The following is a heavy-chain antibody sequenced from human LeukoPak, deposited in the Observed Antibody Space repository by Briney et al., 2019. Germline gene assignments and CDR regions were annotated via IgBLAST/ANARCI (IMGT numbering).Heavy chain of an antibody. CDR2: IYSGGST. Sequence: PGGSLRLSCAASGFTVSSNYMSWVRQAPGKGLEWVSVIYSGGSTYYADSVKGRFTISRDNSKNTLYLQMNSLRAEDTAAYYCARDRGYCSGGSCYPSFDYWGQGTLVTVSS. CDR1: GFTVSSNY. D-gene: IGHD2-15*01. V-gene: IGHV3-66*02. J-gene: IGHJ4*02. CDR3: ARDRGYCSGGSCYPSFDY.